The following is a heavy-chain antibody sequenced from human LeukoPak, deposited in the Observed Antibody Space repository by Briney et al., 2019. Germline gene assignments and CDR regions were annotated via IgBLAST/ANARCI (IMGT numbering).Heavy chain of an antibody. CDR2: IYHSGST. CDR1: GGSISSSNW. CDR3: ARKTYYYDSSGRDDAFDI. D-gene: IGHD3-22*01. J-gene: IGHJ3*02. Sequence: SGTLSLTCAVSGGSISSSNWWSWVRQPPGKGLEWIGEIYHSGSTNYNPSLKSRVTISVDKSKNQFSLKLSSVTAADTAVYYCARKTYYYDSSGRDDAFDIWGQGTMVTVSS. V-gene: IGHV4-4*02.